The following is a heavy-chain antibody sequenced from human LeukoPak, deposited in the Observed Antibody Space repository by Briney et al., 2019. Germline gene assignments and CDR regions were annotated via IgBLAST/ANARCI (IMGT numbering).Heavy chain of an antibody. V-gene: IGHV1-46*01. J-gene: IGHJ3*02. CDR2: INPSGGST. D-gene: IGHD3-16*01. CDR3: ARVVVGGFPGPADVFDI. Sequence: ASVKVSCKASGYTFTSYYMHWVRQAPGQGLEWMGMINPSGGSTSYTQKFQGRVTMTRDTSTSTVYMELSSLRSEDTAVYYCARVVVGGFPGPADVFDIWGQGTMATVSS. CDR1: GYTFTSYY.